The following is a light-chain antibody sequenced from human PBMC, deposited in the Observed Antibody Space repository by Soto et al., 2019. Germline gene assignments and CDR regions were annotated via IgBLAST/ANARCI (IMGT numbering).Light chain of an antibody. CDR1: QSVSST. J-gene: IGKJ2*01. V-gene: IGKV3-15*01. CDR2: GAS. Sequence: IVMTQSPATLSVSPGERATLSCRASQSVSSTLAWSQHKPGHAPRLIFYGASTRAAGIPARFSGGGSGTDLTLTISGRNSDDFAVYYCQQSNKWPYTFGQGTKLEIK. CDR3: QQSNKWPYT.